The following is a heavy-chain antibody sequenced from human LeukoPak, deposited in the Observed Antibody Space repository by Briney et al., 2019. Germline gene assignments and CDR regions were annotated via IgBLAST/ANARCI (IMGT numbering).Heavy chain of an antibody. CDR1: GYSISSDYY. D-gene: IGHD3-22*01. CDR2: IYHSGST. V-gene: IGHV4-38-2*02. Sequence: SETLSLTCTVSGYSISSDYYWGWIRQPPGKGLEWIGSIYHSGSTYYNPSLKSRVTISVDTSKNQLSLKLSSVTAADTAVYYCARETIDITVIVVVRMGDAFDIWGQGTVVTVSS. CDR3: ARETIDITVIVVVRMGDAFDI. J-gene: IGHJ3*02.